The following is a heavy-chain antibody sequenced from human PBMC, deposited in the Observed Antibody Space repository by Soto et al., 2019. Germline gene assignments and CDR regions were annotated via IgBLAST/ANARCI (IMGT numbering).Heavy chain of an antibody. D-gene: IGHD2-8*01. Sequence: ASVKVSCKASGYTFTSYGISWVRQAPGQGLEWMGWISAYNGNTNYAQKLQDRVTMTTDTSTSTAYMELRSLRSDDTAVYFCARDQTLYAIGGDYWFDPWGQGTLVTVSS. CDR2: ISAYNGNT. V-gene: IGHV1-18*01. CDR1: GYTFTSYG. J-gene: IGHJ5*02. CDR3: ARDQTLYAIGGDYWFDP.